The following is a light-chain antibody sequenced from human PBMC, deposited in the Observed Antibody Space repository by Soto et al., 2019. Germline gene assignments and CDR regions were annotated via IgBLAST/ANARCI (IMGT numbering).Light chain of an antibody. CDR3: QQYTGPPTT. J-gene: IGKJ5*01. V-gene: IGKV3-20*01. Sequence: EIVLTQSPGTLSLSPGERATLSCRASQSVSSSYLAWYQQKPGQAPRLLIYDASNRATGIPDRFSGSGSGTDFTLTITRLEPEDSAVYFCQQYTGPPTTFGQGTRLEIK. CDR1: QSVSSSY. CDR2: DAS.